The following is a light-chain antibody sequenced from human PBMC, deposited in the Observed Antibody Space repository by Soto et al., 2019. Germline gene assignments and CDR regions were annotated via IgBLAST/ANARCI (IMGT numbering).Light chain of an antibody. CDR3: QQSYSTLLFT. J-gene: IGKJ3*01. CDR2: AAS. Sequence: IQMTQSPSSLSASVGDRVTITCRASQSISSYLNWYQQKPGKAPKLLIYAASSLQSGVPSRFSGSGSGTDFTLTISRLQPEDFATYYCQQSYSTLLFTFGPGTKVDIK. CDR1: QSISSY. V-gene: IGKV1-39*01.